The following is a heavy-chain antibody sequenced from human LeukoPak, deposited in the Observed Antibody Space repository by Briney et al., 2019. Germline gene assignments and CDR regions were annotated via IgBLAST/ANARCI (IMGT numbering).Heavy chain of an antibody. CDR3: ARNSAAYDFWSGYYTGVDY. Sequence: GASVKVSCKASGYTFTGYYMHWVRQAPGQGLEWMGWINPNSGGTNYAQKFQGRVTMTRDTSISTAYMELGRLRSDDTVVYYCARNSAAYDFWSGYYTGVDYWGQGTLVTVSS. D-gene: IGHD3-3*01. V-gene: IGHV1-2*02. J-gene: IGHJ4*02. CDR1: GYTFTGYY. CDR2: INPNSGGT.